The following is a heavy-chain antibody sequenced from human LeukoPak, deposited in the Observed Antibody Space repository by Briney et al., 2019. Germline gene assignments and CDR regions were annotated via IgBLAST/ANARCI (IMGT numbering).Heavy chain of an antibody. CDR1: GGSISSGSYY. D-gene: IGHD3-3*01. Sequence: SQTLSLTCTVSGGSISSGSYYWRWIRQPAGKGLEWIGRIYTSGSTNYNPSLKSRVTISVDTSKSQFSLKLSSVTAADTAVYYCARGYNDFWSGYYSDYWGQGTLVTVSS. V-gene: IGHV4-61*02. J-gene: IGHJ4*02. CDR3: ARGYNDFWSGYYSDY. CDR2: IYTSGST.